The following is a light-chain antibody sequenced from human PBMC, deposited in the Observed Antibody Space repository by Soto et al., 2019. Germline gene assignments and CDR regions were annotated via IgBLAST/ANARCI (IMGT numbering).Light chain of an antibody. J-gene: IGLJ1*01. CDR2: GNN. CDR3: QSYDSSLSGSYV. CDR1: SSNIGAGYD. Sequence: QSVLTQPPSVSGAPGQRVTISCTGSSSNIGAGYDVHWYQQLPGTAPKLLIYGNNNRPSGVPDRFSGSKSGTSASLAITGLQAEDVADYYCQSYDSSLSGSYVFGTGTKVTVL. V-gene: IGLV1-40*01.